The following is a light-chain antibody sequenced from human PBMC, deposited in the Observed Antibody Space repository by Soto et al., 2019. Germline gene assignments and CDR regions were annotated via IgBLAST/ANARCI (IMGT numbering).Light chain of an antibody. Sequence: QSARTQPASVSGSPGQTIAMFCTGTSSDIGGYNYVSWYQQHPGKAPKLIIFEVTYRPSGVSNRFSGSKSGNTASLTISGLQAEDEAHYWHSSYTSSNTLHLVFGGGTKLTVL. CDR2: EVT. J-gene: IGLJ2*01. V-gene: IGLV2-14*01. CDR3: SSYTSSNTLHLV. CDR1: SSDIGGYNY.